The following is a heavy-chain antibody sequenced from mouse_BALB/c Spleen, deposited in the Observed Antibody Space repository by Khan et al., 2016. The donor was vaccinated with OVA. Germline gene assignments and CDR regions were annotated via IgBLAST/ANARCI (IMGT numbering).Heavy chain of an antibody. CDR3: AREGTGDWFAY. CDR2: INPSSGYT. D-gene: IGHD4-1*01. CDR1: GYTFTSYT. J-gene: IGHJ3*01. V-gene: IGHV1-4*01. Sequence: QVQLKQSGAELARPGASVKMSCKASGYTFTSYTMHWVKQRPGQGLEWIGYINPSSGYTNYNQKFKDKATLTADKSSSTAYMQLSSLTSEDSAVYDCAREGTGDWFAYWGQGTLVTVSA.